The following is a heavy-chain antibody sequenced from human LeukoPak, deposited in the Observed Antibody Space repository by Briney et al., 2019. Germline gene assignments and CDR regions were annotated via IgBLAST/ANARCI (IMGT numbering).Heavy chain of an antibody. D-gene: IGHD6-19*01. V-gene: IGHV3-64*01. Sequence: GGSLRLSCAASGFTFSSYAMHWVRQAPGKGLEYVSAISSNGGSTYYANSVKGRFTISRDNSKNTLYLQMGSLRAEDMAVYYCARASVADDDPNWYFDLWGRGTLVTVSS. J-gene: IGHJ2*01. CDR3: ARASVADDDPNWYFDL. CDR1: GFTFSSYA. CDR2: ISSNGGST.